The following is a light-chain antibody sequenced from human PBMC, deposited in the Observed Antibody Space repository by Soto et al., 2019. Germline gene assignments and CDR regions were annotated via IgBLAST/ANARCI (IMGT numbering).Light chain of an antibody. V-gene: IGLV2-14*01. CDR1: SSDVGGYNY. J-gene: IGLJ1*01. CDR2: DVS. Sequence: QSVLTQPASVSGSPGQSITISCTGTSSDVGGYNYVSWYQQHPGKAPKFMIYDVSNRPSGVSNRFSGSKSGNTASLTISGLQAEDEADYYCCSYTTSNARQIVFGTGTNVTV. CDR3: CSYTTSNARQIV.